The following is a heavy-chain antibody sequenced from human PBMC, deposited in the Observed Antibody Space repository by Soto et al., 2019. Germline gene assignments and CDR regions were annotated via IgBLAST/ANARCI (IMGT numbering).Heavy chain of an antibody. CDR1: GFTFSSYG. Sequence: PGGSLRLSCAASGFTFSSYGMHWVRQAPGKGLEWVAVMSYDGSNKYYADSVKGRFTISRDNSKNTLYLQMNSLRAEDTAVYYCAKDGDPQLVYIFDYWGQGTLVTVSS. CDR2: MSYDGSNK. CDR3: AKDGDPQLVYIFDY. D-gene: IGHD3-10*01. V-gene: IGHV3-30*18. J-gene: IGHJ4*02.